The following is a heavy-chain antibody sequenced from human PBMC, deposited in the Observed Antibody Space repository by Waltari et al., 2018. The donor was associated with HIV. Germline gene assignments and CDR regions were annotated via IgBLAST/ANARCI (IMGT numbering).Heavy chain of an antibody. D-gene: IGHD2-21*01. J-gene: IGHJ6*02. CDR1: GFTFSSYA. CDR2: ISGSGGST. V-gene: IGHV3-23*01. Sequence: EVQLLVSGGGLVQPGGSLRLSCASSGFTFSSYAISWVRQAPGKGLDWVSAISGSGGSTYYADSVKGRFTISRDNSKNTLYLQMNSLRAEDTAVYYCAKGCGSGYYYYGMDVWGQGTTVTVSS. CDR3: AKGCGSGYYYYGMDV.